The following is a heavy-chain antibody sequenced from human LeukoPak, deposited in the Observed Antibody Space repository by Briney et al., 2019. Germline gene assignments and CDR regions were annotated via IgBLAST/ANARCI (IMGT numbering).Heavy chain of an antibody. J-gene: IGHJ2*01. D-gene: IGHD1-14*01. V-gene: IGHV3-30-3*01. CDR3: AQLLDDNPIRWYFGL. CDR1: GFTFSTYA. CDR2: ISYDGSNK. Sequence: GRSLRLSCAASGFTFSTYAMYWVRQAPGKGLEWVAIISYDGSNKYYADSVKGRFTISRDNSKNTLYLQMSGLRAEDTAVYYCAQLLDDNPIRWYFGLWGRGTLVTVSS.